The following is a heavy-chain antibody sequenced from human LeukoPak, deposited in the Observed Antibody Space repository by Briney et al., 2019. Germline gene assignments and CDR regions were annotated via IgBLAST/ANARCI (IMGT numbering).Heavy chain of an antibody. Sequence: GGSLRLSCAASGFTFSSYEMNWVRQAPRKGLEWVSYISSSGSTIYYADSVKGRFTISRDNAKNSLYLQMNSPRVEDTAVYYCAELGEQIDFWGQGTLVTVSS. D-gene: IGHD3-16*01. V-gene: IGHV3-48*03. CDR1: GFTFSSYE. CDR3: AELGEQIDF. CDR2: ISSSGSTI. J-gene: IGHJ4*02.